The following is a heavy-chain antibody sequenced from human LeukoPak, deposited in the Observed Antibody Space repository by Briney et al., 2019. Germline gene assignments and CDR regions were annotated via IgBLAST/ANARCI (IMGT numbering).Heavy chain of an antibody. CDR1: GYTFTGYY. D-gene: IGHD3-10*01. CDR3: GRDFGITMVAIDF. Sequence: ASVKVSRKASGYTFTGYYMHWVRQAPGQGLEWMGWINPNNGVTVYAQKFQGRVTMTRDTSISAAYMELGSLNSDDTALLYCGRDFGITMVAIDFWGQGTLVTVSS. J-gene: IGHJ4*02. V-gene: IGHV1-2*02. CDR2: INPNNGVT.